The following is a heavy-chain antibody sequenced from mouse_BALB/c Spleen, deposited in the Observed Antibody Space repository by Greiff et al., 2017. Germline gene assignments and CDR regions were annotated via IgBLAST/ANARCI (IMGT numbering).Heavy chain of an antibody. CDR3: ARITSSYAMDY. J-gene: IGHJ4*01. D-gene: IGHD1-1*01. V-gene: IGHV5-9-4*01. CDR1: GFTFSSYA. Sequence: DVQLVESGGGLVKPGGSLKLSCAASGFTFSSYAMSWVRQSPEKRLEWVAEISSGGSYTYYPDTVTGRFTISRDNAKNTLYLEMSSLRSEDTAMYYCARITSSYAMDYWGQGTSVTVSS. CDR2: ISSGGSYT.